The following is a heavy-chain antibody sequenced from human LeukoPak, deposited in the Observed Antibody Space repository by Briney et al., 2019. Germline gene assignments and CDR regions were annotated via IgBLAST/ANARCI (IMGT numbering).Heavy chain of an antibody. D-gene: IGHD1-26*01. CDR1: GITLTDAW. CDR3: ATGGHYSSD. Sequence: PGGSLRLSCTPSGITLTDAWMSWVRQAPGKVLEWVGRVRSETDGGAIDYATPVKGRFTISRDDSKNTLYLQMNSLQTEDTAVYYCATGGHYSSDWGQGALVTVSS. J-gene: IGHJ4*02. V-gene: IGHV3-15*01. CDR2: VRSETDGGAI.